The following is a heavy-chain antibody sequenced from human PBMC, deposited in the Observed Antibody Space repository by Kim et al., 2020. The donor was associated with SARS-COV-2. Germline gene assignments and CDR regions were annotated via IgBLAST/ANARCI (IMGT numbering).Heavy chain of an antibody. CDR2: IYSGGST. CDR3: ARNSRSPDPVYSSGYYYGY. CDR1: GFTVSSNY. J-gene: IGHJ4*02. Sequence: GGSLRLSCAASGFTVSSNYMSWVRQAPGKGLEWVSVIYSGGSTYYADSVKGRFTISRDNSKNTLYLQMNSLRAEDTAVYYCARNSRSPDPVYSSGYYYGYWGQGTLVTVSS. V-gene: IGHV3-66*02. D-gene: IGHD3-22*01.